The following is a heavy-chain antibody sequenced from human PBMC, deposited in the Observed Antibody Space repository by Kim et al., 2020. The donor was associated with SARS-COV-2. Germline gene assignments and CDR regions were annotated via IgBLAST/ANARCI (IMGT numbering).Heavy chain of an antibody. D-gene: IGHD6-13*01. CDR3: AKRTAAPGPYFDF. V-gene: IGHV3-23*01. Sequence: YAVSVNGRFTIPRDNSKTTLYLQMSSRRAEDTALYYCAKRTAAPGPYFDFWGQGTLVTLSS. J-gene: IGHJ4*01.